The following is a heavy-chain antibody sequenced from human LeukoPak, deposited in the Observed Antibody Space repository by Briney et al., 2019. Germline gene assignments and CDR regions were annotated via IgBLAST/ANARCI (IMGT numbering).Heavy chain of an antibody. Sequence: SETLSLTCAVYGGSFSDYYWSWIRQPPGKGLEWIGEINHSGTTNYNPSLKSRVTISVDTSKNQFSLKLSSVTAADTAVYYCARHYGPWGQGTLVTVSS. J-gene: IGHJ4*02. CDR3: ARHYGP. CDR2: INHSGTT. D-gene: IGHD3-16*01. V-gene: IGHV4-34*01. CDR1: GGSFSDYY.